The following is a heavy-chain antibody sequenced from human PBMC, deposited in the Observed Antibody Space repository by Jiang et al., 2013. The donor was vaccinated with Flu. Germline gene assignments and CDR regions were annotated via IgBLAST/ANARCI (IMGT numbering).Heavy chain of an antibody. CDR2: IYHSGTT. Sequence: GSGLVKPSGTLSLTCAVSGASIRGGDWWSWVRQSPGKGLEWIGEIYHSGTTKYNPSLKSRVTISVDKSKNQLSLKMTSVTAADTAVYYCARVRITVIREVISFKGYAERSEIDYWGQGTLVTVSS. CDR3: ARVRITVIREVISFKGYAERSEIDY. CDR1: GASIRGGDW. D-gene: IGHD3-10*01. V-gene: IGHV4-4*02. J-gene: IGHJ4*02.